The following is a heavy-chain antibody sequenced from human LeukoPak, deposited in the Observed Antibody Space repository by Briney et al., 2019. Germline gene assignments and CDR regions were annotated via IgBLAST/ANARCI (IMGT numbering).Heavy chain of an antibody. D-gene: IGHD6-13*01. CDR1: GGSISSYY. CDR3: ARGRRAADWFDP. J-gene: IGHJ5*02. Sequence: SETLSLTCTVSGGSISSYYWSWIRQPPGKGLEWIGYIYYSGSTNYNPSLKSRVTISVDTSKNQFSLKLSSVTAADTAVYYCARGRRAADWFDPWGQGTLVTVSS. V-gene: IGHV4-59*01. CDR2: IYYSGST.